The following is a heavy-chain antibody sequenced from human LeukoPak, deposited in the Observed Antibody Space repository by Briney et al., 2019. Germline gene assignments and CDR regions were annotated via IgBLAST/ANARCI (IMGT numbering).Heavy chain of an antibody. CDR2: ISWNSDNI. V-gene: IGHV3-9*01. CDR1: GFAIDDYA. J-gene: IGHJ3*02. Sequence: PGRSLRLSCAASGFAIDDYAMHWVRQAPGKGLEWVSRISWNSDNIDYADSVKGRFTISRDNAKNSLYLQMNSLRAEDTALYYCAKDISYSSSPGGFDIWGQGTMVTVSS. D-gene: IGHD6-6*01. CDR3: AKDISYSSSPGGFDI.